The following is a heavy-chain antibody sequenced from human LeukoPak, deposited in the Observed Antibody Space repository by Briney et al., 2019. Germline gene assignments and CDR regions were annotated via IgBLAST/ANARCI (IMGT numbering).Heavy chain of an antibody. CDR1: GFTFSSYS. CDR3: ARGDGGSYGGRFDY. J-gene: IGHJ4*02. CDR2: ISSSSSTI. V-gene: IGHV3-48*02. D-gene: IGHD1-26*01. Sequence: GGSLRLSCAASGFTFSSYSMNWVRQAPGKGLEWISYISSSSSTIYYADSVKGRFTISRDTAKNSLYLQMNSLRDEDTAVYYCARGDGGSYGGRFDYWGQGTLVTVSS.